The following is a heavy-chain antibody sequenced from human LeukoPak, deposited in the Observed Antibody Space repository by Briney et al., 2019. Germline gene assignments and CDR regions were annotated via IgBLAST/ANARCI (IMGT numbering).Heavy chain of an antibody. D-gene: IGHD3-22*01. V-gene: IGHV3-11*04. CDR2: ISSSGSTI. CDR1: GFTFSDYY. CDR3: ARDEYYYDSSGYPPDY. J-gene: IGHJ4*02. Sequence: GGSLRLSRAASGFTFSDYYMSWIRQAPGKGLEWVSYISSSGSTIYYADSVKGRFTIPRDNAKNSLYLQMNSLRAEDTAVYYCARDEYYYDSSGYPPDYWGQGTLVTVSS.